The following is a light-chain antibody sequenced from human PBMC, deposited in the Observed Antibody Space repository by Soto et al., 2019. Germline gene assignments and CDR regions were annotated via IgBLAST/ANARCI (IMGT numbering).Light chain of an antibody. V-gene: IGKV1-39*01. J-gene: IGKJ4*01. Sequence: TQSPATLSLSAGERATLSCRASQSISSYLNWYQQKPGKAPKFLMYAASSLQSGVPSRFSGSGSGTDFTLTISSLQPEDFATYYCQQSASFPLTFGGGTKVEIK. CDR2: AAS. CDR1: QSISSY. CDR3: QQSASFPLT.